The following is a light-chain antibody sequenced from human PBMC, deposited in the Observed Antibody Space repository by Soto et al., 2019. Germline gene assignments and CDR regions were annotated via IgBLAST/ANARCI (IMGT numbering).Light chain of an antibody. Sequence: EIVLTQSPATLSLSPGERATLSCRASQSIGLAIAWYQHKPGQAPRLLIFDASQRATGIPARFRGSGSGTDFTLTISSLQSEDFAVYYCQQYNNWPPYTFVQETKVDIK. CDR1: QSIGLA. CDR2: DAS. V-gene: IGKV3-11*01. J-gene: IGKJ2*01. CDR3: QQYNNWPPYT.